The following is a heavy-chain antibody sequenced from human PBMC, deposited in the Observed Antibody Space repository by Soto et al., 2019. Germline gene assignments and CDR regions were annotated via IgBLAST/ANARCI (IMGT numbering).Heavy chain of an antibody. D-gene: IGHD3-10*01. CDR2: IHPGDSDA. CDR3: ARTLVTYGSGSYFYYYYAMDV. CDR1: GYSFTSYW. J-gene: IGHJ6*02. Sequence: GQSLKISCKGSGYSFTSYWIGSVRQMPGKGLEWMGIIHPGDSDARYSPSFQGQVTISADKSSSTAYLQWSSLKASDTAMYYCARTLVTYGSGSYFYYYYAMDVWGQGTTVTVSS. V-gene: IGHV5-51*01.